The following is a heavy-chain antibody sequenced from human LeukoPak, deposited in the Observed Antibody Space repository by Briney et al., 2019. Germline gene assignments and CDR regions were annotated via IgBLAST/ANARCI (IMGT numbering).Heavy chain of an antibody. CDR2: ISGSSSNT. V-gene: IGHV1-18*01. Sequence: ASVKVSCKAYGYTFMSHGISWVRQAPGQGLEWMGWISGSSSNTNYAQRLQGRVTMTTDTSTTTAYMELRSLRSDDTAVYYCARSYYDSSGYYKDYWGQGTLVTVSS. D-gene: IGHD3-22*01. J-gene: IGHJ4*02. CDR1: GYTFMSHG. CDR3: ARSYYDSSGYYKDY.